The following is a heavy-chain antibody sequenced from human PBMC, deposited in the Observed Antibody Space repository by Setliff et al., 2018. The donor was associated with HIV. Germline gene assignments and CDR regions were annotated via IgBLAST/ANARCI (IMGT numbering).Heavy chain of an antibody. CDR1: GYSFTDYY. Sequence: GASVKVSCKASGYSFTDYYIHWVRQAPGQGLEWMGWISPKSDGTNYAQKFQGWITMTRDTSISTAYMELSRLRSDDTAVYYCVRGMDYYDTSGYYQYYFDYWGQGTLVTVSS. D-gene: IGHD3-22*01. CDR2: ISPKSDGT. J-gene: IGHJ4*02. V-gene: IGHV1-2*04. CDR3: VRGMDYYDTSGYYQYYFDY.